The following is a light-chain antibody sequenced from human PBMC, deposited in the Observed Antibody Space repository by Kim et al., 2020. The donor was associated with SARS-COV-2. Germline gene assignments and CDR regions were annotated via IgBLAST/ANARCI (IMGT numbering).Light chain of an antibody. V-gene: IGLV3-19*01. CDR1: SLRSYY. CDR2: GKN. CDR3: LSRDSNNNVL. Sequence: VTLGQTVRITYQGDSLRSYYATWYQQKPGQAPILVIYGKNNRPSGIPDRFSGSSSENTASLTIAGTQAGDEADYYCLSRDSNNNVLFGGGTRLTVL. J-gene: IGLJ2*01.